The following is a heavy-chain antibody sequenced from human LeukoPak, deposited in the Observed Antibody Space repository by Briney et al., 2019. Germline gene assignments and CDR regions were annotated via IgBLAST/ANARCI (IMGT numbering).Heavy chain of an antibody. CDR1: GGTFSSYA. Sequence: SVKVSCKASGGTFSSYAIGWVRQAPGQGPEWMGRIIPILGIASYAQKFQGRVTITADKSTSTAYMELSSLRSEDTAVYYCAGGAYGDYARFFDYWGQGTLVTVSS. CDR2: IIPILGIA. V-gene: IGHV1-69*04. CDR3: AGGAYGDYARFFDY. D-gene: IGHD4-17*01. J-gene: IGHJ4*02.